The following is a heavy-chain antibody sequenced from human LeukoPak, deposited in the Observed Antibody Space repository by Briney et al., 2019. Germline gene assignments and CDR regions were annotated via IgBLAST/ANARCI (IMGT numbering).Heavy chain of an antibody. CDR1: GFTYDVYG. J-gene: IGHJ1*01. CDR2: INWNGGST. Sequence: GGSLRLSCAASGFTYDVYGMSWVRQAPGKGLEWVSGINWNGGSTGYADSVKGRCTISRDNAKNSLYLQMNSLRAEDQALNYCARDLRHYYDSSGYPEYFQHWGQGTQVTVSS. CDR3: ARDLRHYYDSSGYPEYFQH. D-gene: IGHD3-22*01. V-gene: IGHV3-20*04.